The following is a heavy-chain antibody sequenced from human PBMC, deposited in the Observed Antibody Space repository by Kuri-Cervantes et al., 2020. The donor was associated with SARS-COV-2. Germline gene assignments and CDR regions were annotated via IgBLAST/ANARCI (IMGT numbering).Heavy chain of an antibody. Sequence: SETLSLTCTVSGGSISSSSHYWGWIRQPPGKGLEWIGSIYYSGSTYYNPSLKSRVTISVDTSKNQFSLKLSSVTAADTAVYYCASQGSGSYNHWGQGTLVTVSS. J-gene: IGHJ4*02. CDR3: ASQGSGSYNH. CDR1: GGSISSSSHY. V-gene: IGHV4-39*01. D-gene: IGHD3-10*01. CDR2: IYYSGST.